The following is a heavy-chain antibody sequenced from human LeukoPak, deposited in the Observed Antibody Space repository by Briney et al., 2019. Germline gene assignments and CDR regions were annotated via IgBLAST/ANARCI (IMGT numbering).Heavy chain of an antibody. V-gene: IGHV3-30*02. CDR2: IRYDGSNK. CDR1: GFTFSSYW. CDR3: ATFFYDFWSGYPGGYYYYYYMDV. Sequence: AGGSLRLSCAASGFTFSSYWMSWVRQAPGKGLEWVAFIRYDGSNKYYADSVKGRFTISRDNSKNTLYLQMNSLRAEGTAVYYCATFFYDFWSGYPGGYYYYYYMDVWGKGTTVTVSS. D-gene: IGHD3-3*01. J-gene: IGHJ6*03.